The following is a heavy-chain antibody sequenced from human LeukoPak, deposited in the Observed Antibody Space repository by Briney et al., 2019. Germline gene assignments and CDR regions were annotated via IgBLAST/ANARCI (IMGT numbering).Heavy chain of an antibody. V-gene: IGHV5-10-1*01. D-gene: IGHD3-22*01. CDR2: IDPSDSYT. Sequence: GESLKISCKGSGYSFTSYWISWVRQMSGKGLEWMGTIDPSDSYTNYSPSFQGHVTISADKSIGTAYLQWSSLKASDTAMYYCARTHYYYDTSGYYYPFDYWGQGTLVTASS. CDR3: ARTHYYYDTSGYYYPFDY. CDR1: GYSFTSYW. J-gene: IGHJ4*02.